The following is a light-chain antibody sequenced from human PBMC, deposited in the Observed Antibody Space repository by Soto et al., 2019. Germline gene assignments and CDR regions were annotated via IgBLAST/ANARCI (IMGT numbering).Light chain of an antibody. CDR2: EVS. V-gene: IGLV2-23*02. CDR1: SSDVGSYNL. Sequence: QSALTQPASVSGSPGQSITIXCTGTSSDVGSYNLVSWYQQHPGKAPKLMIYEVSKRPSGVSNRFSGSKSGNXASLTISGLQAEDEADYYCXSYAGSSIYVVFGGGTKLT. CDR3: XSYAGSSIYVV. J-gene: IGLJ2*01.